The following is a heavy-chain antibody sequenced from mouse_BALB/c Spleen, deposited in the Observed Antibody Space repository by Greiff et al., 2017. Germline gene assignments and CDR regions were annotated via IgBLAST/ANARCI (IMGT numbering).Heavy chain of an antibody. CDR2: ISDGGSYT. D-gene: IGHD2-10*02. Sequence: EVKLQESGGGLVKPGGSLKLSCAASGFTFSYYYMYWVRQTPEKRLEWVATISDGGSYTYYPDSVKGRFTISRDNAKNNLYLQMSSLKSEDTAMYYCAREEYGNYAMDYWGQGTSVTVSS. CDR3: AREEYGNYAMDY. V-gene: IGHV5-4*02. J-gene: IGHJ4*01. CDR1: GFTFSYYY.